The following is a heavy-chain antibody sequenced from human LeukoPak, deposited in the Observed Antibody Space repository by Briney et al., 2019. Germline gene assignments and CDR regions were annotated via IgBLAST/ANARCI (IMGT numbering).Heavy chain of an antibody. CDR1: GFTFSSYG. Sequence: GGSLRLSCAASGFTFSSYGMHWVRQAPGKGLEWVAFIRYDGSNKYYADSGKGRFTISRDNSKNTLYLQMNSLRAEDTAVYYCAKGRIAAPYYFDFWGQGTLVTVSS. V-gene: IGHV3-30*02. CDR2: IRYDGSNK. CDR3: AKGRIAAPYYFDF. J-gene: IGHJ4*02. D-gene: IGHD6-13*01.